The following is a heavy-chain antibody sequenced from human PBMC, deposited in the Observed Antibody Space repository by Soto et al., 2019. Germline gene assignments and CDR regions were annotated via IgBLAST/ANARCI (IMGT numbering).Heavy chain of an antibody. V-gene: IGHV3-23*01. Sequence: EVQMLESGGNSVQPGGSLRLSCAASGISLINYAMTWVRQAPGKGLEWVSTISGGGGSTYYADSVKGRFTISRDNSKNTLYLQMNSLRAEDTALYYCAKHYHYETSDSHYVTFASWGQVTLVTISS. J-gene: IGHJ4*02. CDR3: AKHYHYETSDSHYVTFAS. CDR2: ISGGGGST. CDR1: GISLINYA. D-gene: IGHD3-22*01.